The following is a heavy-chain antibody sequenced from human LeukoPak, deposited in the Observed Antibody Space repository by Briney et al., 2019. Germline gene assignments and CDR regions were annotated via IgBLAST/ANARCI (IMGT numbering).Heavy chain of an antibody. J-gene: IGHJ3*02. CDR1: GYSFTNYW. Sequence: GESLKISCKGSGYSFTNYWISWVRQMPGKGLDWMGRINPSDSYTNYSPSFQGHVTISADKSISTAYLQWSSLKASDTAMYYCARRTCSGGSCLDAFDIWGQGTMVTVSS. V-gene: IGHV5-10-1*01. CDR2: INPSDSYT. CDR3: ARRTCSGGSCLDAFDI. D-gene: IGHD2-15*01.